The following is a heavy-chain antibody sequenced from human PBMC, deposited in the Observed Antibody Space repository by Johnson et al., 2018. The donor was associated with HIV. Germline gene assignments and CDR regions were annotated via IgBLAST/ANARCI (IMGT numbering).Heavy chain of an antibody. J-gene: IGHJ3*02. CDR1: GFTFSSYG. CDR3: ARAYNYPI. D-gene: IGHD1-1*01. CDR2: IRNDGSNK. Sequence: QLVESGGGVVQPGGSLRLSCAASGFTFSSYGLHWVRQAPGKGLQWVAFIRNDGSNKYYADSVKGRFTISRDNAKNSLYLQMNSLRAEDTAVYPCARAYNYPIWGQGTMLTVSS. V-gene: IGHV3-30*02.